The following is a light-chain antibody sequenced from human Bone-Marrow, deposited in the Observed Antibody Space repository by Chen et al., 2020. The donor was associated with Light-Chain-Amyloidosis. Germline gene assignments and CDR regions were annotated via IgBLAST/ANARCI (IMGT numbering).Light chain of an antibody. CDR1: SSDVGGDNH. CDR2: EVT. J-gene: IGLJ1*01. Sequence: HSALTHPASVSGSPGQSITISCPGTSSDVGGDNHVSWYQQHPDKAPKLMIYEVTNRPSWVPDRFAGSKSDNTASLTISGLQTEDEADYSCSSYTITNTLVFGSGTRVTVL. CDR3: SSYTITNTLV. V-gene: IGLV2-14*01.